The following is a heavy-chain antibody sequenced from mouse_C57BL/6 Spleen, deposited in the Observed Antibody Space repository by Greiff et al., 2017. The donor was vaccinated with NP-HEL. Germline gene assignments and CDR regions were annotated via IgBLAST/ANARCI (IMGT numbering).Heavy chain of an antibody. CDR3: TRSGAICYGSSYFDY. J-gene: IGHJ2*01. CDR2: IDPETGGT. CDR1: GYTFTDYE. V-gene: IGHV1-15*01. Sequence: QVHVKQSGAELVRPGASVTLSCKASGYTFTDYEMHWVKQTPVHGLEWIGAIDPETGGTAYNQKFKGKSILTADKSSSTAYMELRSLTSEDSAGYYCTRSGAICYGSSYFDYWGQGTTLTVSS. D-gene: IGHD1-1*01.